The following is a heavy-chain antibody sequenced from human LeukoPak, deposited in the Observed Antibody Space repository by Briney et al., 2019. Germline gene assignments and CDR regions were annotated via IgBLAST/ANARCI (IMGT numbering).Heavy chain of an antibody. J-gene: IGHJ5*02. D-gene: IGHD3-10*01. CDR3: ARGLGSGSYYGS. V-gene: IGHV1-46*01. Sequence: ASVKVSCKASGYTFTSYYMHWVRQAPGQGLEWMGIINPSGGSATYAQNFQGRVTMTRDTSTSTVYMELSSLRSKDTAVYYCARGLGSGSYYGSWGQGTLVTVSS. CDR2: INPSGGSA. CDR1: GYTFTSYY.